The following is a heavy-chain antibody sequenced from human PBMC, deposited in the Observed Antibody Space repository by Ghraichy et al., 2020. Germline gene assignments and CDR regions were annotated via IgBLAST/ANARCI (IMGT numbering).Heavy chain of an antibody. CDR3: ARSYYGSGSYYNY. D-gene: IGHD3-10*01. J-gene: IGHJ4*02. Sequence: VAVISYDGRNKYYADSVKGRFTISRDNSKNKLYLQMNSLRAEDTAVYYCARSYYGSGSYYNYWGQ. CDR2: ISYDGRNK. V-gene: IGHV3-30-3*01.